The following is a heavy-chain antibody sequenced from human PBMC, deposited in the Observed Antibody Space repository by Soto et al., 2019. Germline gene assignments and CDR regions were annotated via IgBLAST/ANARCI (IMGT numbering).Heavy chain of an antibody. D-gene: IGHD6-13*01. Sequence: PGGSLRLSCAASGFTVSSNYMSWVRQAPGKGLEWVSVIYSGGSTYYADSVKGRFTISRDNSKNTLYLQMNSLRAEDTAVYYCARDREAAASVWFDPWGQGTLVTVS. V-gene: IGHV3-66*01. CDR3: ARDREAAASVWFDP. J-gene: IGHJ5*02. CDR2: IYSGGST. CDR1: GFTVSSNY.